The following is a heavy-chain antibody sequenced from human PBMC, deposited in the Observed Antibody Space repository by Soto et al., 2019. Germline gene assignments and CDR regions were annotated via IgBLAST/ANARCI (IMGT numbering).Heavy chain of an antibody. CDR2: INPSGGST. CDR1: GYTFASYY. V-gene: IGHV1-46*01. CDR3: ARDAVAATTNWFDP. J-gene: IGHJ5*02. D-gene: IGHD2-15*01. Sequence: QVQLVQSGAEVKKPGASAKVSCKASGYTFASYYMHWVRQAPGQGLEWMGIINPSGGSTSYAQKFQDRVTMTRDTSTTTVYMELSSLRSEDTAVYYCARDAVAATTNWFDPWGQGTLVTVSS.